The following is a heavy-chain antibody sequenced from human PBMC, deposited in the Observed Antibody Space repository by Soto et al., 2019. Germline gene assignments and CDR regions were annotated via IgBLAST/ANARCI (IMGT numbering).Heavy chain of an antibody. CDR1: GGTFSSYA. Sequence: QVQLVQSGAAVQKPGSSVKVSCKASGGTFSSYAISWVRQAPGQGLEWMGGIIPIFGTATYAQKFKGRVTITAYTSTSTAYMELSSLRSEDTAVDYCARHPGGRGYYYGMDVWGQGTTVTVSS. D-gene: IGHD2-15*01. CDR2: IIPIFGTA. V-gene: IGHV1-69*14. CDR3: ARHPGGRGYYYGMDV. J-gene: IGHJ6*02.